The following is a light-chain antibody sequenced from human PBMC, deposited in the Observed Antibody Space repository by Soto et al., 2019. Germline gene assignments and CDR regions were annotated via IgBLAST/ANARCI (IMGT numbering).Light chain of an antibody. J-gene: IGLJ3*02. CDR2: EVS. V-gene: IGLV2-14*01. Sequence: QSALTQPASVSGSPGQSITISCTGTSSDVGGYNYVSWYQQHPGKATKLMLYEVSNRPSGVSNRFSGSKSGNTASLTISGLQAEDEADYYCSSYTSSSTPWVFGGGTKLTVL. CDR1: SSDVGGYNY. CDR3: SSYTSSSTPWV.